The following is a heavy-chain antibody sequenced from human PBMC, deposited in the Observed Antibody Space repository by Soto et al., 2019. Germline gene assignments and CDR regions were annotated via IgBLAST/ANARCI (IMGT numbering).Heavy chain of an antibody. V-gene: IGHV3-74*01. CDR1: GFTFSSYW. J-gene: IGHJ4*02. Sequence: EVQLVESGGGLVQPGGSLRLSCAASGFTFSSYWMHWVRQAPGKGLVWVSRINSDGSSTSYADSVKGRFTISRDNAKNALDLQMNGLRAEDAAVYYCVRTSLVVAAATRADYWGQGTLVNVSS. D-gene: IGHD2-15*01. CDR3: VRTSLVVAAATRADY. CDR2: INSDGSST.